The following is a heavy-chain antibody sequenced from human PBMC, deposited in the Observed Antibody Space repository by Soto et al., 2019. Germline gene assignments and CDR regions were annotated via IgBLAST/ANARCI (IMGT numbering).Heavy chain of an antibody. Sequence: GGSLRLSCAGSGIRLSYYAISWVRQAPGKGLEWVASISGDGISTYYGESVEGRFTLSRDNSKNTVSLTMTNVRAGDTAVYYCATVIFFHMTFVTWGRGTPVTVSS. D-gene: IGHD3-3*02. CDR3: ATVIFFHMTFVT. J-gene: IGHJ5*02. CDR1: GIRLSYYA. V-gene: IGHV3-23*01. CDR2: ISGDGIST.